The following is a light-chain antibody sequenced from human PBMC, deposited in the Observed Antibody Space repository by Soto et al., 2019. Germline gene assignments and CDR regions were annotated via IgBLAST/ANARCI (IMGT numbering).Light chain of an antibody. J-gene: IGKJ4*01. CDR2: DAS. CDR1: QSVNNNF. V-gene: IGKV3-20*01. CDR3: QQYVTSPLT. Sequence: EIVLTQSPGTLSLSPRERATLSCRASQSVNNNFLAWYQQKPGQAPRLLIYDASSRATGIPDRFSGSGSGTDFTLTISRLEPEDFAVYSCQQYVTSPLTFGGGTKVEIK.